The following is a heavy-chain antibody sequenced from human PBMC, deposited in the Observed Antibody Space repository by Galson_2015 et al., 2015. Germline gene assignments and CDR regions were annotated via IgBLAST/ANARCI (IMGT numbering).Heavy chain of an antibody. CDR1: GYSFTSYW. V-gene: IGHV5-51*01. CDR2: IYPGDSDT. J-gene: IGHJ4*02. D-gene: IGHD2-15*01. Sequence: QSGAEVKKPGESLKISCKGSGYSFTSYWIGWVRQMPGKGLEWMGIIYPGDSDTRYSPSFQGQVTISADKSISTAYLQWSSLKALDTASYYCARPPYCSGGSCYHYFDYWGQGTLVTVSS. CDR3: ARPPYCSGGSCYHYFDY.